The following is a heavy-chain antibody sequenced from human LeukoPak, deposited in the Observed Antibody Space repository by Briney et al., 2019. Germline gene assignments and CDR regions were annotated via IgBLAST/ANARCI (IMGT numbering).Heavy chain of an antibody. CDR3: ARDPEASSGWYRGDDAFDI. CDR2: ISNSAGST. V-gene: IGHV3-23*01. J-gene: IGHJ3*02. Sequence: HPGGSLRLSCAASGFTFSSYAMSWVRQAPGKGLEWVSVISNSAGSTFYADSVKGRFTISRDNSKNSLYLQMNSLRDEDTAVYYCARDPEASSGWYRGDDAFDIWGQGTMVTVSS. CDR1: GFTFSSYA. D-gene: IGHD6-19*01.